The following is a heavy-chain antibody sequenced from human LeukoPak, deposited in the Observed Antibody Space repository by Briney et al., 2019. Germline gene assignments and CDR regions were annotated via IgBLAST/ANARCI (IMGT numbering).Heavy chain of an antibody. D-gene: IGHD5-18*01. CDR2: ISGSGGST. Sequence: LTGGSLRLSCAASGSTFRSYAMSWVRQAPGKGLEWVSAISGSGGSTYYPDSVKGRFTISRDNSKNTLYLQMNNLRAEDTAVYYCAKSTGYSYGYFDYWGQGTLVTVSS. CDR3: AKSTGYSYGYFDY. V-gene: IGHV3-23*01. J-gene: IGHJ4*02. CDR1: GSTFRSYA.